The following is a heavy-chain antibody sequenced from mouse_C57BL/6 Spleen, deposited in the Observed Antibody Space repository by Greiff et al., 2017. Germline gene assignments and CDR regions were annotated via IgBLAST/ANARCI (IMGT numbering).Heavy chain of an antibody. V-gene: IGHV1-43*01. CDR2: INPSTGGT. CDR1: GYSFTGYY. J-gene: IGHJ3*01. D-gene: IGHD2-4*01. CDR3: ARQNDYDAGFAY. Sequence: DVKLVESGPELVKPGASVKISCKASGYSFTGYYMHWVKQSPEKSLEWIGEINPSTGGTSYNQKFKGKATLPVDKSSSTAYMQLKSLTSEDSAVYYSARQNDYDAGFAYWGQGTLVTVSA.